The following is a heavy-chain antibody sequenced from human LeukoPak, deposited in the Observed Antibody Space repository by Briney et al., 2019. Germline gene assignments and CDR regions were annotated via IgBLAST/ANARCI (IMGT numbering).Heavy chain of an antibody. CDR2: MWYDGSRE. D-gene: IGHD1-26*01. CDR3: ARDLSFGSLDF. J-gene: IGHJ4*02. Sequence: GGALRLSRAASGFILSTYGMHWGRQAPGKGAEGVAGMWYDGSREDYADSVKGRFTISRDMSKNTLNLQMNSLRVEDTAMFYCARDLSFGSLDFRGQGTLVTVSS. V-gene: IGHV3-33*01. CDR1: GFILSTYG.